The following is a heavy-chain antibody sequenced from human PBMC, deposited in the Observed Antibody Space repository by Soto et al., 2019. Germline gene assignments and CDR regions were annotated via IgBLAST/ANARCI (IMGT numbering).Heavy chain of an antibody. CDR3: ARGLGLRDYYYYYMDV. Sequence: GASVKVSCKASGYTFTGYYMHWVRQAPGQGLEWMGWINPNSGGTNYAQKFQGWVTMTRDTSISTAYMELSRLRSDDTAVYYCARGLGLRDYYYYYMDVWGKGTTVTVSS. V-gene: IGHV1-2*04. J-gene: IGHJ6*03. CDR2: INPNSGGT. D-gene: IGHD1-26*01. CDR1: GYTFTGYY.